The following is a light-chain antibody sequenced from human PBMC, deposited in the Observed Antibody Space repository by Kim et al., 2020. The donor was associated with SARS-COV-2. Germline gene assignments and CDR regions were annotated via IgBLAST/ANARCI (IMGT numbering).Light chain of an antibody. Sequence: DIQMTQSPSTLSASVGDRVIITCRASQSISSRLAWYQQKPGKVPNLLIYDASSLETGVPSRFSGSGSGTEFTLTISSLKPDDFATYYCQHYDSYPITFGPGTKVDIK. CDR1: QSISSR. CDR2: DAS. V-gene: IGKV1-5*01. CDR3: QHYDSYPIT. J-gene: IGKJ3*01.